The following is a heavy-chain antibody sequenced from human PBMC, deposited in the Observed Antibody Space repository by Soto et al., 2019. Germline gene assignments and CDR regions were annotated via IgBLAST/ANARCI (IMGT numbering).Heavy chain of an antibody. Sequence: QITLKESGPTLVKPTQTLTLTCTFSGFSVSTRGVGVGWIRQPPGKALEWLALIYWDDDKRYRPSLKSRPSPXKXXAKNQVVLTMTHMDPVDTGTYYCAHKGDGYRGFQYWGQGTLVTVSS. J-gene: IGHJ1*01. D-gene: IGHD5-12*01. V-gene: IGHV2-5*02. CDR3: AHKGDGYRGFQY. CDR1: GFSVSTRGVG. CDR2: IYWDDDK.